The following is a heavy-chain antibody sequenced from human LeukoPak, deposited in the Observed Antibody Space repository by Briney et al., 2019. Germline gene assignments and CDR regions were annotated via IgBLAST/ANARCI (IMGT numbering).Heavy chain of an antibody. CDR1: GFTFSSYS. D-gene: IGHD3-10*01. Sequence: PGGSLRLSCAASGFTFSSYSMNWIRQAPGKGLEWVSYISSSGSTIYYADSVKGRFTISRDNAKNSLYLQMNSLRAEDTAVYYCARKEYYGSGSSGYYFDYWGQGTLVTVSS. CDR3: ARKEYYGSGSSGYYFDY. J-gene: IGHJ4*02. V-gene: IGHV3-48*04. CDR2: ISSSGSTI.